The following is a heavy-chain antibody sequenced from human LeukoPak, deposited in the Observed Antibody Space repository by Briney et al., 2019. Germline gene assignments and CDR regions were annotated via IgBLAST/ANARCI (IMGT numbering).Heavy chain of an antibody. Sequence: GGSLRLSCAASGFTFSSYWMSWVRPAPGKGLEWVANIKQDGSEKYYVDSVKGRFTISRDNAKNSLYLQMNSLRAEDTAVYYCARDNIVVVPAADFDYWGQGTLVTVSS. CDR1: GFTFSSYW. J-gene: IGHJ4*02. CDR3: ARDNIVVVPAADFDY. D-gene: IGHD2-2*01. V-gene: IGHV3-7*03. CDR2: IKQDGSEK.